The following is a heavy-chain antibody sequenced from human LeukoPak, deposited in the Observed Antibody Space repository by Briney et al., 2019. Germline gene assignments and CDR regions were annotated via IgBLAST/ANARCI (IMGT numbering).Heavy chain of an antibody. CDR2: IYYSGGT. V-gene: IGHV4-39*01. CDR1: GGSISNSIYY. Sequence: SETLSLTCTVSGGSISNSIYYWGWIRQPPGKGLEWIGSIYYSGGTYFNPSLKSRVTISVDTSKNQFSLNLSSVTAADTAVYYCARHRLNIVVVVASTYFWFDPWGQGTLVTVSS. J-gene: IGHJ5*02. CDR3: ARHRLNIVVVVASTYFWFDP. D-gene: IGHD2-15*01.